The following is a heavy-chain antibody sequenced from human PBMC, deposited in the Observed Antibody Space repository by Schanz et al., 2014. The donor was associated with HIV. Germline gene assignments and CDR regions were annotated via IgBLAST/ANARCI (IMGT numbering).Heavy chain of an antibody. Sequence: QVQLVQSGAEVKKPGASVKVSCKASGYTFSSFYMHWVRQAPGQGLEWMGIIHTYGGDTRYAQKFQGRVTMTRDTSTSTVNMELSSLRSEDTAVYYCARGPKWEGLMDVWGQGTTVTVSS. CDR1: GYTFSSFY. V-gene: IGHV1-46*01. CDR3: ARGPKWEGLMDV. D-gene: IGHD1-26*01. J-gene: IGHJ6*02. CDR2: IHTYGGDT.